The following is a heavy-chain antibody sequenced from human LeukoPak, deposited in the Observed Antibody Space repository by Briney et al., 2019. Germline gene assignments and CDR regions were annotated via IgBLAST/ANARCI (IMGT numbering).Heavy chain of an antibody. CDR1: GYTFTGYY. V-gene: IGHV1-2*04. CDR3: ARGSDIVVVVAATPKVGWFDP. Sequence: ASVKVSCKASGYTFTGYYMHWVRQAPGQGLEWMGWINPNSGGTNYAQKFQGWVTMTRDTSVSTAYKELSRLRSDDTAVYYCARGSDIVVVVAATPKVGWFDPWGQGTLVTVSS. D-gene: IGHD2-15*01. J-gene: IGHJ5*02. CDR2: INPNSGGT.